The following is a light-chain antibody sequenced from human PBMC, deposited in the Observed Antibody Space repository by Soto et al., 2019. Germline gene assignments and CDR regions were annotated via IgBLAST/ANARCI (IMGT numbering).Light chain of an antibody. CDR1: SSDVGGYNY. Sequence: QSALTQPASVSGSPGQSITISCTGTSSDVGGYNYVSWYQQHPGKAPKLMIYEVSKRPSGVSNRFSGSKSGNTASLTISGLQAEDEADYYCSSYTSSSTWVVFGGGTKLTVL. V-gene: IGLV2-14*01. CDR3: SSYTSSSTWVV. J-gene: IGLJ2*01. CDR2: EVS.